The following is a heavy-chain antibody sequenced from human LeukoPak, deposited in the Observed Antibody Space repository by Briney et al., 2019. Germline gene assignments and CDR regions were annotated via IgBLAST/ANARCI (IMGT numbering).Heavy chain of an antibody. J-gene: IGHJ4*02. Sequence: PSQTLPLTCNVSGGSISSGGSYWNWLRQHPGKGLEWIGNIYYSGITYYNPSLESRVTISLDASNNQFSLRLNSVTAADTAVYYCGRGGYSSSWFTFDSWGQGTLVTVSS. CDR3: GRGGYSSSWFTFDS. V-gene: IGHV4-31*03. CDR1: GGSISSGGSY. CDR2: IYYSGIT. D-gene: IGHD6-13*01.